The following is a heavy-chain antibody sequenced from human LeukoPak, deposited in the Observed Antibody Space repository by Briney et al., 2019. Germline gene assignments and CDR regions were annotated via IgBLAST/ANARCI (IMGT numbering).Heavy chain of an antibody. CDR1: GGTLISYA. Sequence: ASVKVSFKASGGTLISYAISWVRPAPGQGLEWMGRIIPILGIANYAKKCQGRVTITADKSTSTAYMELSSLRSEDTAVYYCARANGVRFGELFNTYYYYGMDVWGQGTTVTVSS. J-gene: IGHJ6*02. CDR3: ARANGVRFGELFNTYYYYGMDV. V-gene: IGHV1-69*04. D-gene: IGHD3-10*01. CDR2: IIPILGIA.